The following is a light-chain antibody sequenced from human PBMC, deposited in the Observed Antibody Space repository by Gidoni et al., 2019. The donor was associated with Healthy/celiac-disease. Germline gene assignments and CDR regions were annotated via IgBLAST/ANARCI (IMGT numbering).Light chain of an antibody. CDR1: QSVSSSY. J-gene: IGKJ1*01. V-gene: IGKV3-20*01. CDR2: GAS. Sequence: IVLTQSPGTLSLSPGERATLSCRASQSVSSSYLAWYQQKPGQAPRLLIYGASSRATGIPDRFSGSGSGTDFTLTISRLEPEDFAVYYCQQYGSSPPFGKGTKVEIK. CDR3: QQYGSSPP.